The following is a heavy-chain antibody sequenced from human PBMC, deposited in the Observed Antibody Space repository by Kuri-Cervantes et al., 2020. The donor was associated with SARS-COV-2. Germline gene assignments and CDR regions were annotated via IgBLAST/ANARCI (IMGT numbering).Heavy chain of an antibody. Sequence: SVKVSCKASVGTFSSYAISWVRQAPGQGLEWMGGIIPIFGTANYAQKFQGRVTLTADESTSTAYMELSSLRSDDTAVYYCARVTTAQGGDFDYWGQGTLVTVSS. V-gene: IGHV1-69*13. CDR1: VGTFSSYA. J-gene: IGHJ4*02. CDR3: ARVTTAQGGDFDY. CDR2: IIPIFGTA. D-gene: IGHD4-17*01.